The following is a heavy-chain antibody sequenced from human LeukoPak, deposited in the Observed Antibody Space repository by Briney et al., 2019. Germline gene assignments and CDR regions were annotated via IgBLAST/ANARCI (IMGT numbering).Heavy chain of an antibody. CDR2: IYYSGST. CDR1: GGSISSYY. CDR3: ARQFYGSGAWDV. Sequence: SETLSLTCTVSGGSISSYYWSWIRQPPGKGLEWIGYIYYSGSTNYNPSLKSRVTILVDTSKKQFSLELSSVTAADTAIYYCARQFYGSGAWDVWGKGTTVTISS. V-gene: IGHV4-59*01. D-gene: IGHD3-10*01. J-gene: IGHJ6*04.